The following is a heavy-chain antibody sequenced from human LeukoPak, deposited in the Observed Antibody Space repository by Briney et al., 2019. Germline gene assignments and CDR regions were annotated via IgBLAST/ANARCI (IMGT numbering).Heavy chain of an antibody. D-gene: IGHD7-27*01. CDR3: AISSLGYFDY. J-gene: IGHJ4*02. V-gene: IGHV3-23*01. CDR2: ISGSGGST. CDR1: EFTFSSYA. Sequence: GGSLRLSCVVSEFTFSSYAMSWVRQAPGKGLEWVSAISGSGGSTYYADSVKGRFTISRDNSKNTLYLQMNSLRAEDTAVYYCAISSLGYFDYWGQGTLVTVSS.